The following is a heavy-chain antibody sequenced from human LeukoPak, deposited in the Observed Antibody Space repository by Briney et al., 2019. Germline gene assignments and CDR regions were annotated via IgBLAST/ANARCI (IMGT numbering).Heavy chain of an antibody. CDR3: ARGRPDYVWGSYRQFGGFDC. Sequence: PSETLSLTCTVSGGSISSGGSRWSWIRQHPGKGLEWIGYIYYSGSTYYNPSLKSRLTISIDTSKNQFSLKLSSVTAADTAVYYCARGRPDYVWGSYRQFGGFDCWGQGTLVTVSS. CDR2: IYYSGST. J-gene: IGHJ4*02. CDR1: GGSISSGGSR. V-gene: IGHV4-31*03. D-gene: IGHD3-16*02.